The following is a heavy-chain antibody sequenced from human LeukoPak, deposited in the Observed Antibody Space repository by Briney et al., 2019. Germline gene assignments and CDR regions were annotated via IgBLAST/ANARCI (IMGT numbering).Heavy chain of an antibody. CDR1: GYTFRGNY. V-gene: IGHV1-2*02. Sequence: GASVKVSCKSSGYTFRGNYIHWLRQAPGRGLEWMGWIDANNGDTKSAQKFQGRVTMSRDTSISTAYMDLSSLSPDDAAVYYCARDPSSVTLYFFDYWGKGTLVTVSS. J-gene: IGHJ4*02. CDR3: ARDPSSVTLYFFDY. CDR2: IDANNGDT. D-gene: IGHD4-11*01.